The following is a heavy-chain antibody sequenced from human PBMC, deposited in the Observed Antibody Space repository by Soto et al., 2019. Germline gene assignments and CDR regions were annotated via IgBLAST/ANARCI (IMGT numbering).Heavy chain of an antibody. CDR1: GFNVSSNY. J-gene: IGHJ5*02. CDR2: IYSGGST. CDR3: ARATYYYDSSGYRASWFDP. V-gene: IGHV3-53*01. D-gene: IGHD3-22*01. Sequence: GGSLRLSCAASGFNVSSNYMSWVRQAPGKGLEWVSVIYSGGSTYYADSVKGRFTISRDNSKNTLYLQMNSLRAEDTAVYYCARATYYYDSSGYRASWFDPWGQGTLVTVSS.